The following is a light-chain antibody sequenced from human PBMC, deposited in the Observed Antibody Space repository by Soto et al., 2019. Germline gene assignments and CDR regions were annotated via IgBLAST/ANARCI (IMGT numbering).Light chain of an antibody. V-gene: IGLV3-21*02. J-gene: IGLJ1*01. CDR2: DDG. Sequence: SYELTQPPSVSVAPGQTARITCGGNNIGSKSVHWYQQRPGQAPVLVVYDDGDRPSGIPERFSGSNSGNTATLTISRVEAGDEADYYCQVWDSSSDHLYVFGTGTKLTVL. CDR1: NIGSKS. CDR3: QVWDSSSDHLYV.